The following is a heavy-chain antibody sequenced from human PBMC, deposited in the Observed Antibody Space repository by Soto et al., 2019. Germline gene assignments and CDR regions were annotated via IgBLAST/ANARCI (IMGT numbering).Heavy chain of an antibody. J-gene: IGHJ6*02. CDR3: AREGSSWYYYYYGMDV. CDR2: IKQDGSEK. V-gene: IGHV3-7*04. CDR1: GFSFSTHG. Sequence: PGGSLRLSCAASGFSFSTHGMHRVRQAPGKGLEWVANIKQDGSEKYYVDSVKGRFTISRDNAKNSLYLQMNSLRAEDTAVYYCAREGSSWYYYYYGMDVWGQGTTVTVSS. D-gene: IGHD6-13*01.